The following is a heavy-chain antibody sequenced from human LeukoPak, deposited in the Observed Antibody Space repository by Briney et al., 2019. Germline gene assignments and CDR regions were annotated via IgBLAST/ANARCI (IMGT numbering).Heavy chain of an antibody. CDR3: ARDIAARKVAYMDFQH. Sequence: ASVKVSCKASGGTFSSYTISWVRQAPGQGLEWMGRIIPILGIANYAQKFQGRATITADKSTSTAYMELSSLRSEDTAVYYCARDIAARKVAYMDFQHWGQGTLVTVSS. V-gene: IGHV1-69*02. CDR2: IIPILGIA. D-gene: IGHD6-6*01. J-gene: IGHJ1*01. CDR1: GGTFSSYT.